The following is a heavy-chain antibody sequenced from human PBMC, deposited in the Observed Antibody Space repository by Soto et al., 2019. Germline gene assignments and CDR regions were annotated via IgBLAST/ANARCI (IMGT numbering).Heavy chain of an antibody. V-gene: IGHV3-23*01. CDR2: ISDSGSRI. J-gene: IGHJ4*02. D-gene: IGHD1-7*01. CDR3: AKPSGSDWSYLYFDY. Sequence: GGSLRLSCAASGFTSSTYAMSWVRQAPGEGLEWVSVISDSGSRIYYADSVKGRFTISRDNSKNTLYLQMNSLRAEDTAVYYCAKPSGSDWSYLYFDYWGQGTLVTVSS. CDR1: GFTSSTYA.